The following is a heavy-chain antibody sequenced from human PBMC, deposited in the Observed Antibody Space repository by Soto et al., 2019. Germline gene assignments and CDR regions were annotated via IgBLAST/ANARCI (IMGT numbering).Heavy chain of an antibody. CDR2: ISAYNGNT. D-gene: IGHD3-22*01. J-gene: IGHJ2*01. CDR1: GYTFTSYG. Sequence: QVQLVQSGAEVKKPGASVKVSCKASGYTFTSYGISWVRQAPGQGLEWMGWISAYNGNTNYAQKLQGRVTMTTDTXXSXAXXELRSLRSDDTAVYYCARRKYYYDSSGYQNWYFDLWGRGTLVTVSS. CDR3: ARRKYYYDSSGYQNWYFDL. V-gene: IGHV1-18*01.